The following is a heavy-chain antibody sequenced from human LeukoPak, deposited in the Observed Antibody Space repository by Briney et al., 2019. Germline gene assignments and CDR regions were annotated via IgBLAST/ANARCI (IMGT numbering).Heavy chain of an antibody. V-gene: IGHV3-74*01. D-gene: IGHD5-24*01. CDR1: GFTFSSYW. CDR3: ASKRWLQSSFDY. J-gene: IGHJ4*02. CDR2: INSDGSST. Sequence: GGSLRLSCAAAGFTFSSYWMHWVRQTPGKGLVWVSRINSDGSSTSYADSVKGRFTISRDNAKNTVYLQMNSLRAEDTAVYYCASKRWLQSSFDYWGQGTLVTVSS.